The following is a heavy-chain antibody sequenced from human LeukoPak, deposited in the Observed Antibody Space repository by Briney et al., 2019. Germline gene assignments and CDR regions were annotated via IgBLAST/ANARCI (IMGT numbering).Heavy chain of an antibody. CDR1: GGTFSSYA. CDR2: IIPIFGTA. CDR3: ARGVLRYRRNLYYFDY. D-gene: IGHD3-9*01. J-gene: IGHJ4*02. Sequence: SVKVSCKASGGTFSSYAISWVRQAPGQGLEWMGGIIPIFGTANYAQKFQGRGTITADKSTSTAYMELSSLRSEDTAVYYCARGVLRYRRNLYYFDYWGRGTLVTVSS. V-gene: IGHV1-69*06.